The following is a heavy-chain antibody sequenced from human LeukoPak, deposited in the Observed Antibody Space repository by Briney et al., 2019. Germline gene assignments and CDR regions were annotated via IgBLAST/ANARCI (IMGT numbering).Heavy chain of an antibody. V-gene: IGHV4-39*07. J-gene: IGHJ4*02. CDR3: ARDRGGSYFFDY. CDR1: GGSISSSDYY. D-gene: IGHD1-26*01. CDR2: IYYRGDT. Sequence: SETLSLTCIVSGGSISSSDYYWAWIRQPPETGLEWIGTIYYRGDTWYNPSLRSRVTISVDTSKNQFFLKVTSVTAADTAVYFCARDRGGSYFFDYWGQGTLVTVSS.